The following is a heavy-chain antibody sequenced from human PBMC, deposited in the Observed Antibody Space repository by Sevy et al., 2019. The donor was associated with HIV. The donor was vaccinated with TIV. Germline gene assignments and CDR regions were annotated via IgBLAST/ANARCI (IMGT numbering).Heavy chain of an antibody. CDR3: AKNTAAVGVGGFDY. CDR2: IQFDGSSR. V-gene: IGHV3-30*02. Sequence: GGSLRLSCAASGFTFSYSGMHWVRQAPGKGLEWLTFIQFDGSSRYYAESVKGRFTILRDNTKNTLYLQMNSLRRDDTAVYYCAKNTAAVGVGGFDYWGQGALVTVSS. D-gene: IGHD2-8*02. J-gene: IGHJ4*02. CDR1: GFTFSYSG.